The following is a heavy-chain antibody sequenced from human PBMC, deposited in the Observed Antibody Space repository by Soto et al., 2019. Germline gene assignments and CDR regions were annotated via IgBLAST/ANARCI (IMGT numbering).Heavy chain of an antibody. V-gene: IGHV1-18*01. CDR2: ISAYNGNT. D-gene: IGHD2-15*01. CDR3: ARDFIVVVVAATHYFDY. Sequence: ASLKVSCKASGYTFTSYGISWVRQAPGQGLEWMGWISAYNGNTNYAQKLQGRVTMTTDTSTSTAYMELRSLRSDDTAVYYCARDFIVVVVAATHYFDYWGQGTLVTVSS. J-gene: IGHJ4*02. CDR1: GYTFTSYG.